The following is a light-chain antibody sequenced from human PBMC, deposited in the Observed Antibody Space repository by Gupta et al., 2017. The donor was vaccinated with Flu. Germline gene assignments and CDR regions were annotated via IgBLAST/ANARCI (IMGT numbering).Light chain of an antibody. CDR3: CSYAGSTSYV. CDR1: SSDVGSYNL. CDR2: ENN. Sequence: QAPLPPPASVSASPGQSITISCIGTSSDVGSYNLASWYQQHPGKAPKVMIYENNKRPAGVASRFSGSKSGNTASLTISGRQAEDEADYYCCSYAGSTSYVFGAGTKVTVL. J-gene: IGLJ1*01. V-gene: IGLV2-23*01.